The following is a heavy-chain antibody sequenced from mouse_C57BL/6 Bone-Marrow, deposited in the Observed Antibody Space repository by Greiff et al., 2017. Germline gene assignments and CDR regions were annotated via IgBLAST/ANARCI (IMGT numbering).Heavy chain of an antibody. CDR1: GFNIKDYY. V-gene: IGHV14-2*01. Sequence: EVKLMESGAELVKPGASVKLSCRASGFNIKDYYMHWVKQRTEQGLEWIGRIDPEDGETKYAPKFQGKATITADTSSNTAYLQLSSLTSEDTAVYYCARGNGTTVGAKDYWGQGTTLTVSA. J-gene: IGHJ2*01. D-gene: IGHD1-1*01. CDR3: ARGNGTTVGAKDY. CDR2: IDPEDGET.